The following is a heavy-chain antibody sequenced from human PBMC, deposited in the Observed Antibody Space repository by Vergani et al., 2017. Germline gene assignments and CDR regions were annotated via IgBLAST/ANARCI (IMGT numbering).Heavy chain of an antibody. CDR2: IYYSGST. CDR3: AREAYYYDSSGYYYVGAFDI. D-gene: IGHD3-22*01. J-gene: IGHJ3*02. CDR1: GGPISSGDYY. V-gene: IGHV4-30-4*08. Sequence: QVQLQESGPGLVKPSQTLSLTCTVSGGPISSGDYYWSWIRQPPGKGLEWIGYIYYSGSTYYNPSLKSRVTISVDTSKNQFSLKLSSVTAADTAVYYCAREAYYYDSSGYYYVGAFDIWGQGTMVTVSS.